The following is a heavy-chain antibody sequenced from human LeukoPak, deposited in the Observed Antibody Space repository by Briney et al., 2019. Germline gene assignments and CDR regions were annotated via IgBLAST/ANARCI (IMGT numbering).Heavy chain of an antibody. CDR2: ITVSSTYT. CDR3: ARGRGVYGGGDCDHYYFDY. Sequence: PGGSLRLSCAASGFTFSDYDMSWIRQAPGKGLEWLSKITVSSTYTNYADSVKGRFTISRDNAKNSLYLQMNSLRAEDTAVYYCARGRGVYGGGDCDHYYFDYWGQGTLVTVSS. CDR1: GFTFSDYD. V-gene: IGHV3-11*05. D-gene: IGHD2-21*02. J-gene: IGHJ4*02.